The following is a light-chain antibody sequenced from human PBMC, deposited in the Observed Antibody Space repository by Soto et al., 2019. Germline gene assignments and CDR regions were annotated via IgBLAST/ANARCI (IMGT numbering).Light chain of an antibody. CDR2: DAS. Sequence: IELTQSPSTLSLSVGDRVTITCRASQGISSAFAWYQHKSGQAPKLLIYDASSWETGVPDRFSGSGSGTDFTLTISSLQPEDFAAYYCQHFDDSQFTFGEGTKVDIK. CDR3: QHFDDSQFT. CDR1: QGISSA. V-gene: IGKV1D-13*01. J-gene: IGKJ4*01.